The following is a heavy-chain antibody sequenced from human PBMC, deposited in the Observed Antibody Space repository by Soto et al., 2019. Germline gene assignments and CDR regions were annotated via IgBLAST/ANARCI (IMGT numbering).Heavy chain of an antibody. V-gene: IGHV3-23*01. J-gene: IGHJ6*03. CDR3: AKDPADYCDPSYDYYYYMAV. D-gene: IGHD4-17*01. CDR1: GFTFSIYA. Sequence: GGTLRLSCAASGFTFSIYAMSWVRQAPGKGLEWVSAISGSGGSTYYADSVKGRFTISRDNSKNTLYLQMNSLRAEDTAVYYCAKDPADYCDPSYDYYYYMAVWGKGTSVTVSS. CDR2: ISGSGGST.